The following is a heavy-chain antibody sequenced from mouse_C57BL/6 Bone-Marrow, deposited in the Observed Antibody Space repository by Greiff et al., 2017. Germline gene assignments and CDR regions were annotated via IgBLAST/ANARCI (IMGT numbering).Heavy chain of an antibody. Sequence: QVQLQQPGAELVKPGASVKLSCKASGYTFTSYWMQWVKPRPGQGLEWIGEIDPSDSYTNYNQKFKGKATLTVDPSSSTAYRQLSSLTSEDSAVYYCAREGYYGSSWFAYWGQGTLVTVSA. D-gene: IGHD1-1*01. CDR2: IDPSDSYT. J-gene: IGHJ3*01. CDR3: AREGYYGSSWFAY. CDR1: GYTFTSYW. V-gene: IGHV1-50*01.